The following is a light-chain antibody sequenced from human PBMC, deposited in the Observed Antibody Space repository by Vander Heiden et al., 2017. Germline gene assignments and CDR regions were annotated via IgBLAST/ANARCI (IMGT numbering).Light chain of an antibody. CDR3: QQYYTTPHT. Sequence: DIVMTKSPASLAVSLGERATIICKSSQSVLHSSNNKNYLAWYQQKPGQPPKLLIYWASTRESGVPDRFSGSGSGTDFTLAISSLQAEDVAVYYCQQYYTTPHTFGQGTKLEIK. CDR2: WAS. J-gene: IGKJ2*01. CDR1: QSVLHSSNNKNY. V-gene: IGKV4-1*01.